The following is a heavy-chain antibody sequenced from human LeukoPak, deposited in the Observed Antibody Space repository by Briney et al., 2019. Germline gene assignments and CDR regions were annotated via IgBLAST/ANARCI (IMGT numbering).Heavy chain of an antibody. J-gene: IGHJ4*02. CDR1: GFTFSSFA. CDR3: AKPRTTGLGWAQFDY. V-gene: IGHV3-23*01. CDR2: FDGNGPNT. Sequence: GGSLRLSCAASGFTFSSFAVTWVRQAPGKGLEWVSGFDGNGPNTYYADSVKGRWTISRDNSRNTLYLEMNSLRPEDTAIYYCAKPRTTGLGWAQFDYWGQGSLVTVSS. D-gene: IGHD2-8*02.